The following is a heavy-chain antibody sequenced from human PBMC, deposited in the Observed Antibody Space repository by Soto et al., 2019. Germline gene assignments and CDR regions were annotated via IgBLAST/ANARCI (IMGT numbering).Heavy chain of an antibody. CDR1: GGTFSSYA. J-gene: IGHJ6*02. CDR3: SGIAAPLCYSGMDV. V-gene: IGHV1-69*12. Sequence: QVQLVQSGAEVKKPGSSVKVSCKASGGTFSSYAISWVRQAPGQGLEWMGGIIPIFGTPNYAQKFQGRVTITADESTSTAYMELSSLRSEDTAVYYCSGIAAPLCYSGMDVWGQGTTVTVSS. CDR2: IIPIFGTP. D-gene: IGHD6-13*01.